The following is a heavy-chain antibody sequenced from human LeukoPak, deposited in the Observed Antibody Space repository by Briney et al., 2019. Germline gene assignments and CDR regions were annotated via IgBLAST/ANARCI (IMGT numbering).Heavy chain of an antibody. CDR1: GYTFTSYG. CDR3: ARDIPSGSYRTYNWFDP. V-gene: IGHV1-18*01. D-gene: IGHD1-26*01. CDR2: ISAYNGNT. Sequence: ASVKVSCKASGYTFTSYGISWVRQAPGQGGERMGWISAYNGNTNYAQKLQGRVTMTTDTSTSTAYMELRSLRSDDTAVYYCARDIPSGSYRTYNWFDPWGQGTLVTVSS. J-gene: IGHJ5*02.